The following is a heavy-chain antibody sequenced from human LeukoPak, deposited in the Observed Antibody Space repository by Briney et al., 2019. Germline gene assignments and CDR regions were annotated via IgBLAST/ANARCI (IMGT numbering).Heavy chain of an antibody. CDR1: GYTFTGYY. Sequence: GASVKVSCKASGYTFTGYYMHWVRQAPGQGLEWMGRINPNTGGTNNAQKFQDRVTMTRDTSISTASMELSRLKSDDTAVYYCARESMSGGYFDYWGQGTLVTVSS. D-gene: IGHD2-15*01. J-gene: IGHJ4*02. CDR3: ARESMSGGYFDY. CDR2: INPNTGGT. V-gene: IGHV1-2*06.